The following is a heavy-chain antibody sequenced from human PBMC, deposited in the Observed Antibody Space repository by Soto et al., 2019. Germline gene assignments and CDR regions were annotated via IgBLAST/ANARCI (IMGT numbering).Heavy chain of an antibody. CDR2: MSHSGGT. D-gene: IGHD1-1*01. Sequence: QVQLQQWGAGLLKPSETLSLTCAVYGGFVSSGSYYWSWIRQPPGKGLEWIGEMSHSGGTHFNPSLKSLVTISVDTSKNQFSLKMSSATAVDTALYYCARVERGTATTVVDAFDIWGPGTMVTVSS. J-gene: IGHJ3*02. V-gene: IGHV4-34*01. CDR3: ARVERGTATTVVDAFDI. CDR1: GGFVSSGSYY.